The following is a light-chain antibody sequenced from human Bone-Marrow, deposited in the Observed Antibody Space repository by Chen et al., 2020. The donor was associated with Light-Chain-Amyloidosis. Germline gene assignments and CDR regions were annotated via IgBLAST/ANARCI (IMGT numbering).Light chain of an antibody. Sequence: SAQTPPPSASGPPAQLVTISCTGSSSDVGGYDYVSWYQQHPGKVPKVVIYEVSKRPSGVPDRVSGSKSGNTASLTVSGLQAEDEADYYCCSYAGSNNLLFGGGTKLTVL. J-gene: IGLJ2*01. CDR3: CSYAGSNNLL. V-gene: IGLV2-8*01. CDR2: EVS. CDR1: SSDVGGYDY.